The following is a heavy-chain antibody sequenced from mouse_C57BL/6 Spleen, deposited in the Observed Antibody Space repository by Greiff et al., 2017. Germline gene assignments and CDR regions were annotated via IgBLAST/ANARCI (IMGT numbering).Heavy chain of an antibody. CDR2: IDPYSGGT. CDR3: AKGDGYYAYVDY. D-gene: IGHD2-3*01. V-gene: IGHV1-72*01. J-gene: IGHJ2*01. Sequence: QVQLQQPGAELVKPGASVKLSCKASGYTFTSYWMHWVKQRPGRGLEWIGRIDPYSGGTKSNEKFKSKATLTVDKTSSTAYMQLSSLTSEDSAVYYCAKGDGYYAYVDYWGQGTTLTVSA. CDR1: GYTFTSYW.